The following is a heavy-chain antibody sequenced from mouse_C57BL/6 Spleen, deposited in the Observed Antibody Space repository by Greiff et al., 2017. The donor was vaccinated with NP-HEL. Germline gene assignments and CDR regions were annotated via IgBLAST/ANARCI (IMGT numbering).Heavy chain of an antibody. V-gene: IGHV1-4*01. D-gene: IGHD2-2*01. Sequence: VQLVESGAELARPGASVKMSCKASGYTFTSYTMHWVKQRPGQGLEWIGYINPSSGYTKYNQKCKDKATLTADKSSSTAYMQLSSLTSEDSAVYYCARSGGYGGAWFAYWGQGTLVTVSA. CDR3: ARSGGYGGAWFAY. CDR1: GYTFTSYT. J-gene: IGHJ3*01. CDR2: INPSSGYT.